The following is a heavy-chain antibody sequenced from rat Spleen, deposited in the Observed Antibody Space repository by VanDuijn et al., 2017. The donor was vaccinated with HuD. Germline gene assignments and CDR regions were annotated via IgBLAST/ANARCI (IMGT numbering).Heavy chain of an antibody. Sequence: EVQLVESGGGLVQPGRSLKLSCAALGFTFSNYDMAWVRQAPTKGLEWIASISTGGGNTYYRDSVKGRFTISRDNAKKTQYLQMDSLRSEDTATYYCTRGYVMDAWGQGASVTVSS. V-gene: IGHV5S13*01. CDR1: GFTFSNYD. CDR3: TRGYVMDA. CDR2: ISTGGGNT. J-gene: IGHJ4*01.